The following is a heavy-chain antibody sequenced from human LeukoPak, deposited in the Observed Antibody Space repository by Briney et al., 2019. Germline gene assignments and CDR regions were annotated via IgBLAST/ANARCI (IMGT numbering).Heavy chain of an antibody. Sequence: ASVKVSCKASGYTFSDYYIHWVRQAPGQGLEWMGRINPNSGGTNYAQKFQGRVTMTRDTSISTAYMELSRLRSDDTAVYYCARDSLLTFVGATYRYDAFDIWGQGTMVTVSS. V-gene: IGHV1-2*06. CDR1: GYTFSDYY. D-gene: IGHD1-26*01. CDR3: ARDSLLTFVGATYRYDAFDI. CDR2: INPNSGGT. J-gene: IGHJ3*02.